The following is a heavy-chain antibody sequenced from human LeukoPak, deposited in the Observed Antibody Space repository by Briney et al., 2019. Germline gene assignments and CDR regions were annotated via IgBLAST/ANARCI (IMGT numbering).Heavy chain of an antibody. J-gene: IGHJ4*02. CDR3: AKPANYDSSGYYGGFDY. CDR2: ISGSGGST. CDR1: GFAFSSYA. Sequence: GGSPRLSCAASGFAFSSYAMSWVRQAPGKGLEWVSAISGSGGSTYYADSVKGRVTISRDNSKNTLYLQMNSLRAEDTAVYYCAKPANYDSSGYYGGFDYWGQGTLVTVSS. D-gene: IGHD3-22*01. V-gene: IGHV3-23*01.